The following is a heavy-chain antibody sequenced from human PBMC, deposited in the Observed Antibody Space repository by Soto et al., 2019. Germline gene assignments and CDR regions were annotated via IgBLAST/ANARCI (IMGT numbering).Heavy chain of an antibody. D-gene: IGHD3-22*01. V-gene: IGHV4-4*07. Sequence: SETLSLTCTVSGGYISSYYWSRIRPPAGKGLEWIGRIYTSGSTNYNPSLKSRVTMAVDTSKNQFSLKLSSVTAADTAVYYWARDGPNYYDSSGVSLGYWCQGTFVT. CDR3: ARDGPNYYDSSGVSLGY. CDR1: GGYISSYY. J-gene: IGHJ4*02. CDR2: IYTSGST.